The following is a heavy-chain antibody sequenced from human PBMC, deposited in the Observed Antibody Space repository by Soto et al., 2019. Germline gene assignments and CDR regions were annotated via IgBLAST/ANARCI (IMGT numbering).Heavy chain of an antibody. Sequence: HPGGSLRLSCAASGFTFSSYAMSWVRQAPGKGLEWVSAISGSGGSTYYADSVKGRFTISRDNSKNTLYLQMNSLRAEDTAVYYCGSTYYYGSGGTWNYYYYMDVWGKGTTVTVSS. D-gene: IGHD3-10*01. V-gene: IGHV3-23*01. CDR3: GSTYYYGSGGTWNYYYYMDV. CDR1: GFTFSSYA. CDR2: ISGSGGST. J-gene: IGHJ6*03.